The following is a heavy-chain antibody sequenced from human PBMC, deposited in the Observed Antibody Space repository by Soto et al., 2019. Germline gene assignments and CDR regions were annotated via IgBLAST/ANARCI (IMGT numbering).Heavy chain of an antibody. D-gene: IGHD2-8*02. V-gene: IGHV3-33*01. CDR1: GFTFSDYG. CDR2: TYFDGIKK. J-gene: IGHJ5*02. Sequence: GGSLRLSCAASGFTFSDYGMHWVRQAPGKGLEWAALTYFDGIKKYYADSVKGRFTISRDNSKNTLYLQMSSLRADDTAVYYCARGRATGCTADVCSPNWFDPWGQGTLVTVSS. CDR3: ARGRATGCTADVCSPNWFDP.